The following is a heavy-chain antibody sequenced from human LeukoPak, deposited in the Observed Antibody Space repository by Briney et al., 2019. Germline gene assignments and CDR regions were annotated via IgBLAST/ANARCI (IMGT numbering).Heavy chain of an antibody. J-gene: IGHJ5*02. CDR1: GDSMSGYY. V-gene: IGHV4-59*08. Sequence: SETLSLTCSVSGDSMSGYYWSWIRQPPGRGLEWIGYMFYSGTTSYNPSLKSRVTLSTDTSKNHFSLRLSSVTAADTGVYYCARHDNYPGFGRGFDPWGQGFLVTVTS. D-gene: IGHD1-14*01. CDR2: MFYSGTT. CDR3: ARHDNYPGFGRGFDP.